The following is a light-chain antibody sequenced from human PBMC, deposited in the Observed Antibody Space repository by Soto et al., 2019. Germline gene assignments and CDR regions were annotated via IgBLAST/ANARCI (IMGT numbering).Light chain of an antibody. J-gene: IGKJ1*01. CDR2: KAS. CDR3: QHYNSYSEA. CDR1: QTIISW. V-gene: IGKV1-5*03. Sequence: DIQMTQSPSTLSGSVGDRVTITCRASQTIISWLACYQQKPGKAPKLLIYKASTLKSGVPSRFSGSGSGTEFPLTISSLQPDDFATYYCQHYNSYSEAFGQGTKVDIK.